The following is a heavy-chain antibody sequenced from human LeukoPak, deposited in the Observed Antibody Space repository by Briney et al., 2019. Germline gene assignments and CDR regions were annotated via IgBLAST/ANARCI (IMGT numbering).Heavy chain of an antibody. J-gene: IGHJ5*02. CDR2: IGIGGGGT. Sequence: PGGSLRLSCAASGFDLSTYAMTWVRQAPAKGLEWVSSIGIGGGGTYYADSVKGRFTISRDNSENTLHLQMNNLRVGDTAKYFCARCMVLSQGWCNWFDPWGQGTLVTVSS. D-gene: IGHD6-13*01. CDR3: ARCMVLSQGWCNWFDP. CDR1: GFDLSTYA. V-gene: IGHV3-23*01.